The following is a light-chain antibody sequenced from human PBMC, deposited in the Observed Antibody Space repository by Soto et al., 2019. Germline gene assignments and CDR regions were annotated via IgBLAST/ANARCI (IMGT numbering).Light chain of an antibody. J-gene: IGLJ7*01. Sequence: QSVLTQPPSVSAAPGQKVTISCSGASSNIGDNYVSWYQQLPGTVPKLLIYDNNNRPSGIPDRFSGSKSGTSGTLDITGLQTGDEADYYCGTWDSSLSADVFGGGTQLTVL. CDR2: DNN. CDR1: SSNIGDNY. CDR3: GTWDSSLSADV. V-gene: IGLV1-51*01.